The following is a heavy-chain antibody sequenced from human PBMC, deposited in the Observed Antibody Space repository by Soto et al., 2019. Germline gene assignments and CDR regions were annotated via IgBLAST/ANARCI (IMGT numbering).Heavy chain of an antibody. CDR1: GFTFSSYA. CDR2: IRGSGGTT. V-gene: IGHV3-23*01. J-gene: IGHJ2*01. D-gene: IGHD4-17*01. CDR3: AKAQNYGDYHWYFDL. Sequence: EVQLLESGGGLVQPGGSLRLSCAASGFTFSSYAMTWVRQAPGKGLEWVSAIRGSGGTTYYADSVKGRFTISRDNSKNALYRQMISLSAEDTAVYYCAKAQNYGDYHWYFDLWGRGTLVTVSS.